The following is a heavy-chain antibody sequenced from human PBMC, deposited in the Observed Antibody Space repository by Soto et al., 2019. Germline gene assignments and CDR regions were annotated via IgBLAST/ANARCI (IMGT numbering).Heavy chain of an antibody. CDR1: GGTFSSYT. V-gene: IGHV1-69*08. CDR3: AREEYYYGSGAFFDS. CDR2: IIPIPGIA. J-gene: IGHJ4*02. D-gene: IGHD3-10*01. Sequence: QVQLVQSGAEVKKPGPSVKVSCKASGGTFSSYTISWVRQAPGQGLEWMGRIIPIPGIANYAQKFQGRVTITADKSTSTAYMELSSLRSEDTAVYYCAREEYYYGSGAFFDSWGQGTLVTVSS.